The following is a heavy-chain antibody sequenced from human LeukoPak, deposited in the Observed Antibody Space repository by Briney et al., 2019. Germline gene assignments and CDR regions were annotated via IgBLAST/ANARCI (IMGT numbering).Heavy chain of an antibody. D-gene: IGHD3-10*01. J-gene: IGHJ4*02. CDR3: ARERFGELSD. CDR1: GGSISSGGYY. V-gene: IGHV4-30-2*01. CDR2: IYHSGST. Sequence: SQTLSLTCTVSGGSISSGGYYWSWIRQPPGKGLEWIGYIYHSGSTYYNPSLKSRVTISVDRSKNQFSLKLSSVTAADTAVYYCARERFGELSDWGQGTLVTVSS.